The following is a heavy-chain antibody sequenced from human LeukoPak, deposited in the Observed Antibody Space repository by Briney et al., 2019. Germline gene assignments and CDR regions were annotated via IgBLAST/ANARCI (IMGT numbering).Heavy chain of an antibody. CDR1: GGSISSSSYY. CDR3: ARARRDGYNPVSGHPPLDY. CDR2: IYYSGST. V-gene: IGHV4-39*07. Sequence: SETLSLTCTVSGGSISSSSYYWGWIRQPPGKGLEWIGSIYYSGSTYYNPFLKSRVTISVDTSKNQFSLRLSSVTAADTAVYYCARARRDGYNPVSGHPPLDYWGQGTLVTVSS. J-gene: IGHJ4*02. D-gene: IGHD5-24*01.